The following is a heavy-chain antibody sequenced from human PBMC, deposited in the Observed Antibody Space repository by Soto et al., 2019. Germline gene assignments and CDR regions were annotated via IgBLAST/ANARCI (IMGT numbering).Heavy chain of an antibody. Sequence: EVQLVETGGGLIQPGGSLRLSCAASGFNISSNYMAWVRQAPGKGLEWVLLLYSGGTSYYADSVKGRFTISRDNSKNTLFLQMNRLKTEDTAVYYCARGQQVSTIRGVQGFDYWGQGTLVTVSS. D-gene: IGHD3-10*01. V-gene: IGHV3-53*02. CDR2: LYSGGTS. CDR1: GFNISSNY. J-gene: IGHJ4*02. CDR3: ARGQQVSTIRGVQGFDY.